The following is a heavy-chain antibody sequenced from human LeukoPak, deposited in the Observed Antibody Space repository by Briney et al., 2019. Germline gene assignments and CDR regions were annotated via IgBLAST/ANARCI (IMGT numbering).Heavy chain of an antibody. CDR1: GYTFTSYG. Sequence: ASVKVSCKASGYTFTSYGISWARQAPGQGLEWMGWISAYNGNTNYAQKLQGRVTMTTDTSTSTAYMELRSLRSDDTAVYYCASYSGYDSSHDYWGQGTLVTVSS. D-gene: IGHD5-12*01. J-gene: IGHJ4*02. V-gene: IGHV1-18*01. CDR2: ISAYNGNT. CDR3: ASYSGYDSSHDY.